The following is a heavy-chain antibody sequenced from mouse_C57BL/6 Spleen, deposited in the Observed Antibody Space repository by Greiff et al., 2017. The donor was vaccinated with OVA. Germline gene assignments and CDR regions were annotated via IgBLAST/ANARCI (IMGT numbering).Heavy chain of an antibody. D-gene: IGHD2-5*01. Sequence: EVQRVESEGGLVQPGSSMKLSCTASGFTFSDYYMAWVRQVPEKGLEWVANINYDGSSTYYLDSLKSRFIISRDNAKNILYLQMSSLKSEDTATYYCARAKYSNYYFDYWGQGTTLTVSS. CDR3: ARAKYSNYYFDY. J-gene: IGHJ2*01. CDR1: GFTFSDYY. CDR2: INYDGSST. V-gene: IGHV5-16*01.